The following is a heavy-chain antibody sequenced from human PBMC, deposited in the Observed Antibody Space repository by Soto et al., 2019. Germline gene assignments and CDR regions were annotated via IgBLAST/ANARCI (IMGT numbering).Heavy chain of an antibody. CDR3: AGALGVGAASDY. Sequence: QVQLVQSGAEVKKPGASVKVSCKASGYTFTSYAMHWVRQAPGQRLEWMGWINAGNGNTKYSQKFQGRVTITRDTSASTAYMELSSLRSEDTAVYSCAGALGVGAASDYWGQGTLVTVSS. CDR1: GYTFTSYA. D-gene: IGHD1-26*01. CDR2: INAGNGNT. J-gene: IGHJ4*02. V-gene: IGHV1-3*01.